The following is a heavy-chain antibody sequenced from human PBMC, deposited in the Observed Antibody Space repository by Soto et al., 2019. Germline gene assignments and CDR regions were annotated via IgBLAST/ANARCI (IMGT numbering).Heavy chain of an antibody. D-gene: IGHD4-17*01. Sequence: EVQLVESGGGLVKPGGSLRLSCVASGFTFSSYSMNWVRQAPGKGLEWGSAISSSSRYIYYADSVKGRLTISRDNAKNSLHQQQNSLRAEDTAVYYCAREEDGDYQYHHGKDLLGQGTPVTGSS. CDR1: GFTFSSYS. CDR3: AREEDGDYQYHHGKDL. CDR2: ISSSSRYI. J-gene: IGHJ6*02. V-gene: IGHV3-21*01.